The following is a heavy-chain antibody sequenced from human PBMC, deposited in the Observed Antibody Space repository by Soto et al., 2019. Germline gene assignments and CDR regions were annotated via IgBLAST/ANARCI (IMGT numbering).Heavy chain of an antibody. J-gene: IGHJ3*01. CDR2: IYYSGGT. CDR1: GGSISSYY. CDR3: ARPTKGGAFDL. V-gene: IGHV4-59*08. Sequence: QVHLQESGPGLVKPSETLSLTCIVSGGSISSYYWSWIRQPPGKGLEWIGYIYYSGGTNYNPALTRRVNISVDTSNNQFSLRLSSVTAADAAVYYCARPTKGGAFDLWGQGTMVTVSS.